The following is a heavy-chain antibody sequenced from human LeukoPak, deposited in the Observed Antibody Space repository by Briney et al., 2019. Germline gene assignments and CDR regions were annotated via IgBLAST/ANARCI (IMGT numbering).Heavy chain of an antibody. CDR1: GLTFSNYG. CDR2: IYSGGST. D-gene: IGHD1-26*01. Sequence: PGGSLRLSCAAAGLTFSNYGMHWVRQTPGKGLEWVSVIYSGGSTYYADSVKGRFTISRDNSKNTLYLQMNSLRAEDTAVYYCVSNTLGATLEDAFDIWGQGTMVTVSS. CDR3: VSNTLGATLEDAFDI. J-gene: IGHJ3*02. V-gene: IGHV3-NL1*01.